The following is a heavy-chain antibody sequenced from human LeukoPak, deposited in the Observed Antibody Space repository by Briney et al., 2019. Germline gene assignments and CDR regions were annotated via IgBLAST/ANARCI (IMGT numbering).Heavy chain of an antibody. CDR3: ARARTSPMIGDDAFDI. Sequence: SETLSLTCTVSGGSISSSSYYWGWIRQPPGKGLEWIGSIYYSGSTYYNPSLKSRVTISVDTSKNQFSLKLSSVTAADTAVYYCARARTSPMIGDDAFDIWGQGTMVTVSS. J-gene: IGHJ3*02. CDR2: IYYSGST. V-gene: IGHV4-39*07. D-gene: IGHD3-22*01. CDR1: GGSISSSSYY.